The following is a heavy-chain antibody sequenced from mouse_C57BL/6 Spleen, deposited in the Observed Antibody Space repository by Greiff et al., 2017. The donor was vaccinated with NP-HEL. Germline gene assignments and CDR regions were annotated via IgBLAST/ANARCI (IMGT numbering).Heavy chain of an antibody. CDR2: IYPGDGDT. J-gene: IGHJ1*03. CDR3: ARGDDGYYGWYFDV. D-gene: IGHD2-3*01. CDR1: GYAFSSSW. Sequence: QVQLQQSGPELVKPGASVKISCKASGYAFSSSWMNWVKQRPGKGLEWIGRIYPGDGDTNYNGKFKGKATLTADKSSSTADMQLSSLTSEDSAVYFCARGDDGYYGWYFDVWGTGTTVTVSS. V-gene: IGHV1-82*01.